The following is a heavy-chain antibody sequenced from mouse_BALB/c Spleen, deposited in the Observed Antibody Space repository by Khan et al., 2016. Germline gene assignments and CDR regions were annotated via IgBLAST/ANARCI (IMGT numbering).Heavy chain of an antibody. CDR1: GYSITSGYY. Sequence: EVQLQESGPGLVKPSQSLSLTCSVTGYSITSGYYWNWIRQFPGNKLEWMGYISYDGSNNYNTSLKNRISITRDTSKKQFFLKLNSVTTEDTATYYCAREGDGFAYWGQGTLVTVSA. CDR3: AREGDGFAY. V-gene: IGHV3-6*02. J-gene: IGHJ3*01. D-gene: IGHD3-3*01. CDR2: ISYDGSN.